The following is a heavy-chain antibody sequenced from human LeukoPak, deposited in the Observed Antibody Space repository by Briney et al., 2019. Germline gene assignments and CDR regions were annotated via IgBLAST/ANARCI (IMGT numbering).Heavy chain of an antibody. CDR1: GFTFSTSA. CDR3: AKKTPGTYPFDY. J-gene: IGHJ4*02. Sequence: GGSLRLSCAASGFTFSTSALNWVRQAPGKGLEWVSACGTDGDTYYADSVKGRFTISRDNSRHTLYLQMTGLRAEDTAVYYCAKKTPGTYPFDYWGQGTLVTVSP. D-gene: IGHD6-13*01. CDR2: CGTDGDT. V-gene: IGHV3-23*01.